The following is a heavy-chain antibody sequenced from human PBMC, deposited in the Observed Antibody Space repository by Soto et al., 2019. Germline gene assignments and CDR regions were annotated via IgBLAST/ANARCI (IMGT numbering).Heavy chain of an antibody. CDR1: GYTFTTYW. V-gene: IGHV5-10-1*01. D-gene: IGHD3-22*01. CDR2: IDPKDSYT. J-gene: IGHJ6*02. CDR3: ERQRTMIVVGPLGYYGMDV. Sequence: GESLKISCEGSGYTFTTYWISWVRQMPGKGLEWMGRIDPKDSYTNYSPSFQGHVTISADKSISTAYLQWSSLKASDTAMYYCERQRTMIVVGPLGYYGMDVWVQGTTVTVSS.